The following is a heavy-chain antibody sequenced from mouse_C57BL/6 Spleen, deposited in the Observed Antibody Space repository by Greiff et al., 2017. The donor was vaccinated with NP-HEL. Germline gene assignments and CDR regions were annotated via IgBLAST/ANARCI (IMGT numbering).Heavy chain of an antibody. D-gene: IGHD1-1*01. CDR2: IDPEDGDT. J-gene: IGHJ2*01. Sequence: EVQLQESGAELVRPGASVKLSCTASGFNIKDYYMHWVKQRPEQGLEWIGRIDPEDGDTEYAPKFPGKATMTADTSSNTAYLQLSSLTSEDTAVYYCTRDYYGSSYFDYWGQGTTLTVSS. CDR1: GFNIKDYY. CDR3: TRDYYGSSYFDY. V-gene: IGHV14-1*01.